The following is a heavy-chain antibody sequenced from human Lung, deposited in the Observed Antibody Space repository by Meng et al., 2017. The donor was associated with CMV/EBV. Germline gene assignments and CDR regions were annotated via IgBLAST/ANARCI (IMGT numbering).Heavy chain of an antibody. Sequence: SETLSLTCTVSGGSVSSGSYYWSWIRQPPGKGLEWIGYIYYSGSTNYNPSLKSRVTISVDTSKNQFSLTLSSVTAAYTAVYYWARGSGCLEHPQNWGQGTLVTVSS. CDR1: GGSVSSGSYY. CDR3: ARGSGCLEHPQN. D-gene: IGHD3-3*01. J-gene: IGHJ4*02. CDR2: IYYSGST. V-gene: IGHV4-61*01.